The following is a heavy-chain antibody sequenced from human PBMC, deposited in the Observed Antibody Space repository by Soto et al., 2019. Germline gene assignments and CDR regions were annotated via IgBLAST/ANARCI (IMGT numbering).Heavy chain of an antibody. Sequence: QVQLLQSGAEVKKPGASVKGSCKASGYTFTSYGISWVRQDPGQVLECMGWISAYNGNTNYAQKLQGRVTMTTDTSTSTDYMERRILRSEDTAVYYCARTVIAVAGTDYYYYGMDVWGQGTTVTVSS. CDR1: GYTFTSYG. CDR3: ARTVIAVAGTDYYYYGMDV. CDR2: ISAYNGNT. D-gene: IGHD6-19*01. V-gene: IGHV1-18*01. J-gene: IGHJ6*02.